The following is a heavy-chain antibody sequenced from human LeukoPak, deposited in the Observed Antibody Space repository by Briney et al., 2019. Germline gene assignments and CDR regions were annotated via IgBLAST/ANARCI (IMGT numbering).Heavy chain of an antibody. D-gene: IGHD3-3*01. V-gene: IGHV3-21*01. Sequence: GGSLRLSCAASGFTFSSYSMNWVRQAPGKGLEWVSSISSSSSYIYYADSVKGRFTISRDNAKNSLYLQMNSLRAEDTAVYYCARDKGERTIFGVAPPDYWGQGTLVTVSS. CDR3: ARDKGERTIFGVAPPDY. CDR2: ISSSSSYI. CDR1: GFTFSSYS. J-gene: IGHJ4*02.